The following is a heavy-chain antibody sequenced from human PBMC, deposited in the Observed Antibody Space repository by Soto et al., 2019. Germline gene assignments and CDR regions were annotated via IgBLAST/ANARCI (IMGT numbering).Heavy chain of an antibody. J-gene: IGHJ3*02. CDR2: IYYSGST. Sequence: SETLSLTCTVSGGSISSGDYYWSWIRQPPGKGLEWIGYIYYSGSTYYNPSFKSRVTISVDTSKNQFSLKLSSVTAADTAAYHFARDQAYYDFWSGYPYDAFDIWGQGTMVTVSS. CDR1: GGSISSGDYY. V-gene: IGHV4-30-4*01. CDR3: ARDQAYYDFWSGYPYDAFDI. D-gene: IGHD3-3*01.